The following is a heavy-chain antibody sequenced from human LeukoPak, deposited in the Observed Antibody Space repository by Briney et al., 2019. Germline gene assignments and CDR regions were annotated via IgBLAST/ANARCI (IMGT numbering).Heavy chain of an antibody. CDR3: ASGIDY. V-gene: IGHV4-61*02. Sequence: SETLSLTCTVSGGSISSGSYYWSWIRQPAGKGLEWIGRIYTSGSTNYNPSLKSRVTISVDTSKNQFSLKLSSVTAADTAVYYWASGIDYWDQGTLVTVSS. D-gene: IGHD1-26*01. CDR1: GGSISSGSYY. CDR2: IYTSGST. J-gene: IGHJ4*02.